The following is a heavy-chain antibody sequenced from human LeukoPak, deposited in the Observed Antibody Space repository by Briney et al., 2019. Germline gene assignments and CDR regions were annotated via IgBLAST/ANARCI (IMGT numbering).Heavy chain of an antibody. J-gene: IGHJ6*02. CDR3: ARDEIVVVPAASYYYGMDV. D-gene: IGHD2-2*01. CDR2: IYHSGNT. CDR1: GYSISSGYF. Sequence: SETLSLTCTVSGYSISSGYFWGWIRQPPGKGLEWIGSIYHSGNTYYNPSLKSRVTTSVDTSKNQFSLKLSSVTAADTAVYYCARDEIVVVPAASYYYGMDVWGQGTTVTVSS. V-gene: IGHV4-38-2*02.